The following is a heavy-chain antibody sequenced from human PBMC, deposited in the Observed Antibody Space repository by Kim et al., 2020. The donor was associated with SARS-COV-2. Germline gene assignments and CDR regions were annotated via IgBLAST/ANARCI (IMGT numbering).Heavy chain of an antibody. D-gene: IGHD6-13*01. Sequence: GGSLRLSCAASGFTFSSYGMHWVRQAPGKGLEWVAVISYDGSNKYYADSVKGRFTISRDNSKNTLYLQMNSLRAEDTAVYYCAKDLGYSSSWYKIPTYGMDVLGQGTTVTVSS. V-gene: IGHV3-30*18. CDR2: ISYDGSNK. CDR3: AKDLGYSSSWYKIPTYGMDV. CDR1: GFTFSSYG. J-gene: IGHJ6*02.